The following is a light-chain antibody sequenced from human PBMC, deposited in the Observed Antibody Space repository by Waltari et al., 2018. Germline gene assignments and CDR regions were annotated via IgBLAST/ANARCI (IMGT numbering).Light chain of an antibody. CDR3: MQGTHWPYT. CDR2: RVS. J-gene: IGKJ2*01. CDR1: QSLVHSDGNTH. V-gene: IGKV2-30*02. Sequence: EVVMTQSPLALPITLGQPASISCKSSQSLVHSDGNTHLNWFQQRPGQSPRRLLYRVSSRESGVPDRFSGSGSGTDFTLKISRVEAEDVGVYYCMQGTHWPYTFGQGTRLDIK.